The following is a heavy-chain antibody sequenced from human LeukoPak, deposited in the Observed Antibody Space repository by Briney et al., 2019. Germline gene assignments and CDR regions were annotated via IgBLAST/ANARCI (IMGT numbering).Heavy chain of an antibody. D-gene: IGHD3-22*01. CDR1: EFTFSSYA. V-gene: IGHV3-23*01. Sequence: PGGSLRLSCAASEFTFSSYAMSWGGQAPGRGVEWVSAISGRGGSTYYADSVKGRLTISRDNSKNTLYLQINSLRAEDTAVYYCAKDTTYYYDSSGYRMFDYWGQGTLVTVSS. J-gene: IGHJ4*02. CDR2: ISGRGGST. CDR3: AKDTTYYYDSSGYRMFDY.